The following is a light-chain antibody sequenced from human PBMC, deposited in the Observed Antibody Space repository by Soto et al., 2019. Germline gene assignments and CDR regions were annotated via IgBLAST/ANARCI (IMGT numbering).Light chain of an antibody. V-gene: IGLV1-51*01. CDR1: SSNIGNNY. CDR2: DNN. J-gene: IGLJ1*01. CDR3: QSYDSSLIVSKV. Sequence: QSVLTQPPSVSAAPGQKVTISCSGSSSNIGNNYVSWYQQLPGTAPKLLIYDNNKRPSGIPDRFSGSKSGTSASLAITGLQAEDEADYYCQSYDSSLIVSKVFGTGTKLTVL.